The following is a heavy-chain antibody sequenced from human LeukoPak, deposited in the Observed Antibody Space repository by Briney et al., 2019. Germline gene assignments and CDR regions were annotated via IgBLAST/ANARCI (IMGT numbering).Heavy chain of an antibody. CDR2: ISSSSSYI. D-gene: IGHD1-7*01. Sequence: GGSLRLSCAASGFTFSSYAISWVRQAPGKGLNWVSSISSSSSYIYYTDSVKGRFTISRDNAKNSLYLQMNGLRAEDTAAYYCARGATDTTRWFDPWGQGTLVTVSS. CDR1: GFTFSSYA. V-gene: IGHV3-21*01. J-gene: IGHJ5*02. CDR3: ARGATDTTRWFDP.